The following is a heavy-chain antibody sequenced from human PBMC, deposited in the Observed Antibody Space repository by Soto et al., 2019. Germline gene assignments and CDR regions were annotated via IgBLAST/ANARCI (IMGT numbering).Heavy chain of an antibody. Sequence: PSETLSLTCTVSGVSFSSYYWSWIRQPPGKGLEWIGYIHYSGSTSYNPSLKSRVAISVDTSKNQFSLKLSSVTAADTAVYYCARYGTGRFQPIDYWGQGTLVTVSS. CDR1: GVSFSSYY. D-gene: IGHD7-27*01. V-gene: IGHV4-59*12. J-gene: IGHJ4*02. CDR2: IHYSGST. CDR3: ARYGTGRFQPIDY.